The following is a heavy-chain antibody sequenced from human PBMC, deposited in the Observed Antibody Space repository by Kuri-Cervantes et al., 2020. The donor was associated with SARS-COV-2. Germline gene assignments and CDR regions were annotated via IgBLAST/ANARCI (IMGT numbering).Heavy chain of an antibody. CDR2: ISISSSYT. CDR3: ARDVDIVATDV. V-gene: IGHV3-11*06. CDR1: GFTFSDYY. Sequence: GGSLRLSCAASGFTFSDYYMSWIRQAPGKGLEWVSYISISSSYTNYADSVKGRFTISRDNAKNSLYLQMNSLRAEDTAVYYCARDVDIVATDVWGQGTTVTVSS. J-gene: IGHJ6*02. D-gene: IGHD5-12*01.